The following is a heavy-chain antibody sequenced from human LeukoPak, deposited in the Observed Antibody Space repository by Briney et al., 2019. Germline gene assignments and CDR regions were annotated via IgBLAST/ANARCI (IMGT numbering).Heavy chain of an antibody. CDR1: GFTFSSYW. V-gene: IGHV3-7*01. J-gene: IGHJ4*02. D-gene: IGHD3-16*01. Sequence: PGGSLRLSCAASGFTFSSYWMSWVRQAPGKGLEWAANIKQDGSEKYYVDSVKGRFTISRDNAKNSLYLQMNSLRVEDTAIYYCASWGGQGSYWSQGILVTVSS. CDR3: ASWGGQGSY. CDR2: IKQDGSEK.